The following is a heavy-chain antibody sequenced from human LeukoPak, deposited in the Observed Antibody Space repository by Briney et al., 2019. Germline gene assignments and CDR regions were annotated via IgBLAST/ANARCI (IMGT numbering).Heavy chain of an antibody. CDR1: GYTFTNYP. V-gene: IGHV7-4-1*02. D-gene: IGHD2-15*01. J-gene: IGHJ4*02. CDR3: ARDTYCTGGRCYSRIGY. CDR2: INTNTGNP. Sequence: ASVKVSCKASGYTFTNYPMNWVRQAPGQGLEWMGWINTNTGNPMYARGFTERFVFSWDTSVTTAYLQINSLKPEDTAVYFCARDTYCTGGRCYSRIGYWGQGTVVTVSS.